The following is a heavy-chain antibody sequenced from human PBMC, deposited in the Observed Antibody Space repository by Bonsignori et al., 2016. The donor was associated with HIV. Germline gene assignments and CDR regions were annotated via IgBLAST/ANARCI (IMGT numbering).Heavy chain of an antibody. J-gene: IGHJ4*02. CDR3: AKDRGAYYYDSSGYHKMYYFDY. D-gene: IGHD3-22*01. CDR2: IRYDGSNK. V-gene: IGHV3-30*02. Sequence: VRQAPGKGLEWVAFIRYDGSNKYYADSVKGRFTISRDNSKNTLYLQMNSLRAEDTAVYYCAKDRGAYYYDSSGYHKMYYFDYWGQGTLVTVSS.